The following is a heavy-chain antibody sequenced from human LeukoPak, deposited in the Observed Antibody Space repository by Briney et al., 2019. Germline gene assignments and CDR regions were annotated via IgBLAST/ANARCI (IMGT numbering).Heavy chain of an antibody. J-gene: IGHJ6*03. CDR2: ISSSSSTI. CDR1: GFTFSIYS. V-gene: IGHV3-48*01. CDR3: AKAYTIFGEVIFQYHYMDV. D-gene: IGHD3-3*01. Sequence: GGSLRLSCAASGFTFSIYSMNWVRQAPGKGLEWVSYISSSSSTIHYADSVKGRFTISRDNSKNTLYLQMNSLRAEDTAVYYCAKAYTIFGEVIFQYHYMDVWGKGTTVTVSS.